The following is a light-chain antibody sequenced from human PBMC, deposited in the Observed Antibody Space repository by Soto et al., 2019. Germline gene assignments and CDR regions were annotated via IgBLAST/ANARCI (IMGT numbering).Light chain of an antibody. CDR3: SAYTVSRTYV. CDR1: SSDVGGYAY. J-gene: IGLJ1*01. Sequence: QSALTQPASVSGSPGQSITISCTGTSSDVGGYAYVSWYQQYPGKAPKLVISEVSNRPSGVSHRFSGSKSGNTASLTISGLQAEDEADYYCSAYTVSRTYVFGTGTQLTVL. V-gene: IGLV2-14*01. CDR2: EVS.